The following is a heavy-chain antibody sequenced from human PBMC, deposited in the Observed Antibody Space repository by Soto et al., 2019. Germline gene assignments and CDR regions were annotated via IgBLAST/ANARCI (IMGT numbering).Heavy chain of an antibody. Sequence: QVXLVQXGXEVKXPGXSVKVSCKASGYTFTSYGISWVRQXPGQGLEWMGWISAYNGNTNYAQKLQGRVTMTTDTSTSTAYMELRSLRSDDTAVYYCARESAVAALDPWGQGTLVTVSS. CDR2: ISAYNGNT. D-gene: IGHD6-19*01. CDR3: ARESAVAALDP. J-gene: IGHJ5*02. CDR1: GYTFTSYG. V-gene: IGHV1-18*01.